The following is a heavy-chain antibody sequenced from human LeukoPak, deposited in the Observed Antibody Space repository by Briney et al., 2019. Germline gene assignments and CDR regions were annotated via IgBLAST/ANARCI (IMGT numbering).Heavy chain of an antibody. CDR2: IYHSGSA. J-gene: IGHJ5*02. CDR1: GYSISSGYQ. CDR3: ARDPRWLTPDCTSTSCYENYFDP. D-gene: IGHD2-2*01. Sequence: SETLSLTCGVSGYSISSGYQWAWIRQSPGRGLEWIGSIYHSGSAHYNPSLKSRVTISVETSKNQFSLNMYSVTAADTAVYYCARDPRWLTPDCTSTSCYENYFDPWGQGTLVTVSS. V-gene: IGHV4-38-2*02.